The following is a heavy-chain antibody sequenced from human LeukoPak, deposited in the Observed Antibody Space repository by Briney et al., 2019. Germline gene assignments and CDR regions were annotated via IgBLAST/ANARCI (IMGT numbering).Heavy chain of an antibody. Sequence: SVKVSCKASGGTFSSYAISWVRQAPGQGLEWMGGIIPIFGTANYAQKFQGRVTITADESTSTAYMELSSLRSEDTAVYYCARDSEYYDSSGYYQNWFDSWGQGTLVTVSS. CDR2: IIPIFGTA. V-gene: IGHV1-69*13. CDR1: GGTFSSYA. CDR3: ARDSEYYDSSGYYQNWFDS. D-gene: IGHD3-22*01. J-gene: IGHJ5*01.